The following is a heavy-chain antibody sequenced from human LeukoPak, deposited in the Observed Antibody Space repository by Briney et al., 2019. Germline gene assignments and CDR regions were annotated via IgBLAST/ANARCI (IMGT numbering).Heavy chain of an antibody. V-gene: IGHV1-69*01. D-gene: IGHD3-10*01. J-gene: IGHJ1*01. Sequence: SVKVSCKASGGTFSSYAISWVRQAPGQGLEWMGGIIPIFGTANYAQKFQGRVTITADESTSTAYMELSSLRSEDTAVYYCARDHDYYGSGSFQYWGQGTLVTVSS. CDR1: GGTFSSYA. CDR3: ARDHDYYGSGSFQY. CDR2: IIPIFGTA.